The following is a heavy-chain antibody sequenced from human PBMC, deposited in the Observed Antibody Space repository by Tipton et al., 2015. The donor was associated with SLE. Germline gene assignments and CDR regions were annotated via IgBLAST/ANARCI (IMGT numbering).Heavy chain of an antibody. CDR1: GYSISSGYY. J-gene: IGHJ6*02. CDR3: ARGAARLPHPYYYGMDV. V-gene: IGHV4-38-2*01. Sequence: GLVKPSETLSLTCAVSGYSISSGYYWGWIRQPPGKGLEWIGSIYHSGSTYYNPSLKSRVTISVDTSKNQFSLKLSSVTAADTAVYYCARGAARLPHPYYYGMDVWGQGTTVTVSS. CDR2: IYHSGST. D-gene: IGHD2-15*01.